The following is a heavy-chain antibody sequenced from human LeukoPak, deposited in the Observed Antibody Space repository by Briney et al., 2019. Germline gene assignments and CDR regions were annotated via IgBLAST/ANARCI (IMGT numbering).Heavy chain of an antibody. D-gene: IGHD6-13*01. Sequence: KDGESLKISCKASGYSFTSHWIGWVRQMPGKGLEWMGIIYPGDSDTRYSPSFQGQVTLSADKSISTAYLQWSSLKASDTAMYYCARHKREGGSSWAVQSSWFDPWGQGTLVTVSS. CDR1: GYSFTSHW. V-gene: IGHV5-51*01. CDR3: ARHKREGGSSWAVQSSWFDP. CDR2: IYPGDSDT. J-gene: IGHJ5*02.